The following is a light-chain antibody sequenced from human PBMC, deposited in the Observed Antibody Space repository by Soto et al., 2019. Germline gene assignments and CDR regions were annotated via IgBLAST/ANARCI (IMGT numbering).Light chain of an antibody. Sequence: QSVLTQPPSVSAAPGQKVTISCSGGSSNIANNYVSWYQQLPGTAPKLLIYDNNKRPSGIPDRFSGSKSGTSATLGITGLQTGDEADYYCGTWDSSLSVVFGGGTQLTVL. V-gene: IGLV1-51*01. CDR3: GTWDSSLSVV. J-gene: IGLJ2*01. CDR2: DNN. CDR1: SSNIANNY.